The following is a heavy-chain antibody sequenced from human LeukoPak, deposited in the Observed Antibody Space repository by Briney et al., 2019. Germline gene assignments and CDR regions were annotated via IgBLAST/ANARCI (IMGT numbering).Heavy chain of an antibody. CDR1: EFNVSNNY. D-gene: IGHD2-8*01. Sequence: PGESLRLSCVASEFNVSNNYMSWVRQAPGKGLEWVSVIYSDDRTYYADSVKGRFTISRHTSKKTLYLQMNSLRAEDTAVYYCAREVMAKRRAFDIWGQGTVVTVSS. CDR3: AREVMAKRRAFDI. CDR2: IYSDDRT. V-gene: IGHV3-53*04. J-gene: IGHJ3*02.